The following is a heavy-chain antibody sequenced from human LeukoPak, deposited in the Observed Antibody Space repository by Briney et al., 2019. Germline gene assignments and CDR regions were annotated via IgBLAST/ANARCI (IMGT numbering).Heavy chain of an antibody. J-gene: IGHJ5*02. V-gene: IGHV1-8*01. CDR1: GYTFTIYD. D-gene: IGHD3-10*01. CDR2: MNPNSGNA. Sequence: GASVKVSFKASGYTFTIYDINWVRQAPGQGLEWMGWMNPNSGNAGYAQKFQGRVTMTRNTSIITAYMELSSLRSEDTAVYYCARGVRYGSGSYFEFNWFDPSGQGTLVTVSS. CDR3: ARGVRYGSGSYFEFNWFDP.